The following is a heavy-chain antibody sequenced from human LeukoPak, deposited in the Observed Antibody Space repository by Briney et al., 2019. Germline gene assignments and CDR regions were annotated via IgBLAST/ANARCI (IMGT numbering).Heavy chain of an antibody. CDR2: IYYSGST. CDR1: GGSISSYY. CDR3: ARVLVLSGGDCFDI. V-gene: IGHV4-59*01. D-gene: IGHD2-21*01. J-gene: IGHJ3*02. Sequence: ASETLPLTCTVSGGSISSYYWSWIRQPPGKGLEWIGYIYYSGSTNYNPSLKSRVTISVDTSKNQFSLKLSSVTAADTAVYYCARVLVLSGGDCFDIWGQGTMVTVSP.